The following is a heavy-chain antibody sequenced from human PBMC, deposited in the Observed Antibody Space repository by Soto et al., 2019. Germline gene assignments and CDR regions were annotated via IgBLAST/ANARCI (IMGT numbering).Heavy chain of an antibody. J-gene: IGHJ3*02. V-gene: IGHV3-33*01. CDR1: GFTFSSYG. D-gene: IGHD3-22*01. CDR3: AREAYYYDSSGYYYGRAFDI. CDR2: IWYDGSNK. Sequence: QVQLVESGGGVVQPGRSLRLSCAASGFTFSSYGMHWVRQAPGKGLEWVAVIWYDGSNKYYADSVKGRFTISRDNSKNTLYLQMNSLRAEDTAVYYCAREAYYYDSSGYYYGRAFDIWGQGTMVTVSS.